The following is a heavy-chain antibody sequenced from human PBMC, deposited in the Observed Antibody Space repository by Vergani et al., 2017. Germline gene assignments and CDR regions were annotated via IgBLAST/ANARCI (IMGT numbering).Heavy chain of an antibody. V-gene: IGHV3-23*04. CDR3: AKANPRNSGYDYLYYYHAMDV. CDR2: ISGSGGST. CDR1: GFTFNHYA. J-gene: IGHJ6*02. Sequence: VQLVESGGDLVQPGGSLRLSCAASGFTFNHYAMNWVRQAPGKGLEWVSGISGSGGSTYYAGSVKGRFTISRDISKNTLYLQMNSLSAGDTAVYYCAKANPRNSGYDYLYYYHAMDVWGQGTTVTVSS. D-gene: IGHD5-12*01.